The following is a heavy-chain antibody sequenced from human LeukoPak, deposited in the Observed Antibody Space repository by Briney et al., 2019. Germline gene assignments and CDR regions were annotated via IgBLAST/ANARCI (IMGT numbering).Heavy chain of an antibody. J-gene: IGHJ5*02. Sequence: EASVKVSCKASGYTFTSYGISWVRQAPGQGLEWMGWISAYNGNTNYAQKLQGRVTMTTDTSTSTAYMELRSLRSDDTAVYYCARPLIPYSSLNWFDPWGQGTLVTVSS. CDR2: ISAYNGNT. CDR3: ARPLIPYSSLNWFDP. V-gene: IGHV1-18*01. D-gene: IGHD6-6*01. CDR1: GYTFTSYG.